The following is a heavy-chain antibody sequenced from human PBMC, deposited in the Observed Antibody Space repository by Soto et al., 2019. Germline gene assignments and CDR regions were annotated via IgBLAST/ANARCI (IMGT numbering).Heavy chain of an antibody. CDR3: ARDLGRVEVGIAYYYDY. Sequence: GGSLRHTCVESGFTFSRYGMHWIRQAPGKGLEWVAVIWYDGSKKYYADSVKGRFTISRDNSNLYLQMNSLRAEDTAVYYCARDLGRVEVGIAYYYDYWGQGTQVTVSS. CDR1: GFTFSRYG. D-gene: IGHD3-16*01. J-gene: IGHJ4*02. CDR2: IWYDGSKK. V-gene: IGHV3-33*01.